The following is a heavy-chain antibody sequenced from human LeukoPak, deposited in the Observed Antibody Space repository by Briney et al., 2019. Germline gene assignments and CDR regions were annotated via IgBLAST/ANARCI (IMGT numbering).Heavy chain of an antibody. J-gene: IGHJ6*03. CDR2: SYYRGGT. D-gene: IGHD3-10*01. CDR3: AGEIYNYGLGYYTDV. V-gene: IGHV4-59*11. CDR1: GGSISPHY. Sequence: NPSETLSLTCTVSGGSISPHYWSWVRQPPGKGLEWIGYSYYRGGTTYSPSLKSRVTISVDTSRNQFFLNLTSVNAADTAVYYCAGEIYNYGLGYYTDVWGKGTTVIVSS.